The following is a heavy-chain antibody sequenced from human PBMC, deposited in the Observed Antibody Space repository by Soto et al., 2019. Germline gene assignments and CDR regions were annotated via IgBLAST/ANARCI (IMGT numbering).Heavy chain of an antibody. V-gene: IGHV1-2*02. J-gene: IGHJ5*02. Sequence: ASVKVSCKASGYTFTGYYMHWVRQAPGQGLEWMGWINPNSGGTDYAQKFQGRVAMTRDTSISTAYMELSRLRSDDTAVYYCAGGVLSGSYYNWFDPWGQGTPVTVSS. CDR3: AGGVLSGSYYNWFDP. D-gene: IGHD1-26*01. CDR2: INPNSGGT. CDR1: GYTFTGYY.